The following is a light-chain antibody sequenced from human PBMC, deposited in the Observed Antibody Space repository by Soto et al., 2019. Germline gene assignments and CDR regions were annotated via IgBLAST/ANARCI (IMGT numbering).Light chain of an antibody. CDR1: QSVSSN. J-gene: IGKJ1*01. V-gene: IGKV3-15*01. Sequence: EIVMTQSPATLSVSPGERATLSCRASQSVSSNLAWYQQKPGQAPRLLIYGASTRATGILARFSGSGSGTEFTLTSSSLHAEDCAVYYCQQYNNWPRTFGQGTKVEIK. CDR2: GAS. CDR3: QQYNNWPRT.